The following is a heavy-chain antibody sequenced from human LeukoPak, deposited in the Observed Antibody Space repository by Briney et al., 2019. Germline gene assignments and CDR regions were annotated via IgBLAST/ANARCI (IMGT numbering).Heavy chain of an antibody. CDR2: ISSDGIR. D-gene: IGHD6-19*01. Sequence: GGSLRLSCSASGFTFSSYGMHWVRQAPGKGLEYVSTISSDGIRYYADSVKGRFTISRDNSKNTVYLQMSSLRTEDTAVYYCSAAVAGSFPGWGQETLVIVPS. V-gene: IGHV3-64D*06. J-gene: IGHJ4*02. CDR3: SAAVAGSFPG. CDR1: GFTFSSYG.